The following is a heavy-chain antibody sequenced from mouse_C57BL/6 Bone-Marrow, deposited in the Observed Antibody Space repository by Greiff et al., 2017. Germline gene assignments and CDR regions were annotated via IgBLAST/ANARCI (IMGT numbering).Heavy chain of an antibody. J-gene: IGHJ2*01. CDR3: ASLLWLRREDY. D-gene: IGHD2-2*01. CDR1: GYTFTSYW. V-gene: IGHV1-7*01. Sequence: QVQLKQSGAELAKPGASVTLSCKASGYTFTSYWMHWVKQRPGQGLEWIGYINPSSGYTKYNQKFKDKATLTADKSSSTAYRQLSSLTYEDSAVYYCASLLWLRREDYWGQGTTLTVSS. CDR2: INPSSGYT.